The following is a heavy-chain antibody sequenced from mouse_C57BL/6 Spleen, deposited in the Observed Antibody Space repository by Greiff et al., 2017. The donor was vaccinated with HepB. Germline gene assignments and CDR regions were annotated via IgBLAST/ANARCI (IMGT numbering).Heavy chain of an antibody. J-gene: IGHJ4*01. D-gene: IGHD2-2*01. V-gene: IGHV5-16*01. CDR2: INYDGSST. CDR1: GFTFSDYY. Sequence: EVHLVESEGGLVQPGSSMKLSCTASGFTFSDYYMAWVRQVPEKGLEWVANINYDGSSTYYLDSLKSRFIISRDNAKNILYLQMISLKSEDTATYYCARDGYGYDGGYAMDYWGQGTSVTVSS. CDR3: ARDGYGYDGGYAMDY.